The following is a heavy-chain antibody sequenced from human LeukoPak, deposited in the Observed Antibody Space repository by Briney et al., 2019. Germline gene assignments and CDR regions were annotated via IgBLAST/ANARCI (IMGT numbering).Heavy chain of an antibody. J-gene: IGHJ4*02. CDR1: GGSISSYY. D-gene: IGHD3-9*01. CDR3: ARSKDILTGYCFDY. CDR2: IYYSGST. V-gene: IGHV4-59*01. Sequence: ASETLSLTCAVSGGSISSYYWSWIRQPPGKGLEWIGYIYYSGSTNYNPSLKSRVTISVDTSKNQFSLKLSSVTAADTAVYYCARSKDILTGYCFDYWGQGTLVTVSS.